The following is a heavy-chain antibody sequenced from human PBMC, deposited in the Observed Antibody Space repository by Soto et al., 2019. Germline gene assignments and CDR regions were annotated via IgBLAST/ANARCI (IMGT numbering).Heavy chain of an antibody. J-gene: IGHJ4*02. CDR3: ARSYSSSWFPAIGKSPYYFDD. Sequence: XETLSLPCAVSGGSISSSHWWSWVRQPPGNGLEWIVEIYHSGSTNYNPSLKSRVTISVGKSKNQFSLKLSSVTAADTAVYYCARSYSSSWFPAIGKSPYYFDDWGQGTLVTVSS. D-gene: IGHD6-13*01. CDR1: GGSISSSHW. V-gene: IGHV4-4*02. CDR2: IYHSGST.